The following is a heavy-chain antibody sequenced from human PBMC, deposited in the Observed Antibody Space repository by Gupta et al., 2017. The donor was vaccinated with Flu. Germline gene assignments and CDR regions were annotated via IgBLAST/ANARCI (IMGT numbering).Heavy chain of an antibody. CDR2: IYYSGST. CDR3: ARVQHNFQQNYYDSKVFDY. CDR1: GGSISSYY. Sequence: QVQLQESGPGLVKPSETLSLTCTVSGGSISSYYWSWIRQPPGKGLEWIGYIYYSGSTNYKPSLKSRVTISVDTSKNQFSLKLSSVTAAETAVYYCARVQHNFQQNYYDSKVFDYWGQGTLVTVSS. D-gene: IGHD3-22*01. V-gene: IGHV4-59*01. J-gene: IGHJ4*02.